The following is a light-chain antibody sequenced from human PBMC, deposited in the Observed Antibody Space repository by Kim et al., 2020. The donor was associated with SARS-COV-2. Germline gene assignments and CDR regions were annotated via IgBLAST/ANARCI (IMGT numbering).Light chain of an antibody. V-gene: IGKV3-20*01. J-gene: IGKJ2*01. CDR1: RSVSSNY. CDR2: AAS. Sequence: SPGEAATRSCRASRSVSSNYLAWYQRKPGQAPRLLIYAASTRATGIPDGFSGSGSGTDFSLTVSRLEPEDFAVYYCQQYARSPPTFGQGTKLEI. CDR3: QQYARSPPT.